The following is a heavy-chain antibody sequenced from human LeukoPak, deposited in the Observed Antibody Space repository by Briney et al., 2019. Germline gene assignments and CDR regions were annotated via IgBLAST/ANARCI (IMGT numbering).Heavy chain of an antibody. D-gene: IGHD2-2*01. CDR2: IIPILGIA. CDR3: ARGDCSSTSCYGEYYYYMDV. CDR1: GGTFNSYA. Sequence: GSSVKVSCKASGGTFNSYAISWVRQAPGQGLEWMGRIIPILGIANYAQKFQGRVTITTDESTSTAYMELSSLRSEDTAVYYCARGDCSSTSCYGEYYYYMDVWGKGTTVTVSS. J-gene: IGHJ6*03. V-gene: IGHV1-69*04.